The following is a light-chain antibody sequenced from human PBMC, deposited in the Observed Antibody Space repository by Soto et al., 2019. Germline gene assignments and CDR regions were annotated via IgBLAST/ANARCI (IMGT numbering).Light chain of an antibody. Sequence: EIVLTQSPATLSLSPGERATLSCRASQSVSSYLAWYQQKPGQAPRFLICDASNRATGIPARFSGSGSGTDFTLTISSLEPEDFAVYYCQQRGGFTFGPGTKVDIK. CDR3: QQRGGFT. V-gene: IGKV3-11*01. J-gene: IGKJ3*01. CDR1: QSVSSY. CDR2: DAS.